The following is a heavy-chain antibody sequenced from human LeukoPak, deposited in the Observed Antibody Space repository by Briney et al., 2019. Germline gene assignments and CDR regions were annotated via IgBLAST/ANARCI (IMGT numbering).Heavy chain of an antibody. V-gene: IGHV3-48*03. CDR3: VRLASGRLGSSWTGV. CDR1: GFIFSSYE. Sequence: PGGSLRLSCAASGFIFSSYEMNWVRQAPGKGLEWISYISNSGTTVYYADSVKGRFTLSRDKAKNSLSLRMNSLRDEDTAVYYCVRLASGRLGSSWTGVWGQGTLVTVSS. D-gene: IGHD6-13*01. J-gene: IGHJ4*02. CDR2: ISNSGTTV.